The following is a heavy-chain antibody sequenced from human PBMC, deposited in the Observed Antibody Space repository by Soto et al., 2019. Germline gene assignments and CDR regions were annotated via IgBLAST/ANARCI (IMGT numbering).Heavy chain of an antibody. Sequence: QVQLVQSGAEVKKPGASVKVSCKASGYTFTSYGISWVRQAPGQGLEWMGWISAYNGNTNYAQKLQGRVTMTTDTSKSTAYMELRSLRSDETAVYYCARDLSYTWKPYYFDYWGQGTLVTASS. CDR3: ARDLSYTWKPYYFDY. CDR2: ISAYNGNT. D-gene: IGHD1-1*01. J-gene: IGHJ4*02. CDR1: GYTFTSYG. V-gene: IGHV1-18*01.